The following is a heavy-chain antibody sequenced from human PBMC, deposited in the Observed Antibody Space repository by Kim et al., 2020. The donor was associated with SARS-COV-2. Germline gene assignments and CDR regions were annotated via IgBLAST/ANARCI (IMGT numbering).Heavy chain of an antibody. CDR3: AREEGSGSVY. CDR2: IYYSGST. D-gene: IGHD3-10*01. V-gene: IGHV4-61*01. CDR1: GGSVSSGSYY. J-gene: IGHJ4*02. Sequence: SETLSLTCTVSGGSVSSGSYYWSWIRQPPGKGLEWIGYIYYSGSTNYNPSLKSRVTISVDTSKNQFSLKLSSVTAADTAVYYCAREEGSGSVYWGQGTLVTVSS.